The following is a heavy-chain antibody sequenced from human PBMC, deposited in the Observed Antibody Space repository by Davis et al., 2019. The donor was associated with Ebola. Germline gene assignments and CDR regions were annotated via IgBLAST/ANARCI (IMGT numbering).Heavy chain of an antibody. D-gene: IGHD3-9*01. CDR3: AKGLRYFDWLTAFDY. V-gene: IGHV3-74*01. J-gene: IGHJ4*02. CDR2: INGDGSRT. CDR1: GFSFSNYW. Sequence: GESLKISCTASGFSFSNYWMHWVRQVPGKGPVWVSRINGDGSRTNYADTVKGRFTISRDNAKNSLYLQMNSLRAEDTALYYCAKGLRYFDWLTAFDYWGQGTLVTVSS.